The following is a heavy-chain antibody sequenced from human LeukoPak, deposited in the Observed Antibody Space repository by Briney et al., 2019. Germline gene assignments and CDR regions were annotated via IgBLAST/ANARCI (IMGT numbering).Heavy chain of an antibody. V-gene: IGHV1-46*01. J-gene: IGHJ4*02. CDR2: INPSGGST. CDR1: GYTFTSYY. D-gene: IGHD6-13*01. Sequence: ASVKVSCKASGYTFTSYYMHWVRQAPGQGLEWMGIINPSGGSTSYAQKFQGRVTMTRNTSISTAYMELSSLRSEDTAVYYCARALSSSLGYWGQGTLVTVSS. CDR3: ARALSSSLGY.